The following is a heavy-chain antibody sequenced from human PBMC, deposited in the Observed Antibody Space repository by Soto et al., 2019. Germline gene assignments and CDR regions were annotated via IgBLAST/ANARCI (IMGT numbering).Heavy chain of an antibody. CDR2: INHSGST. D-gene: IGHD5-18*01. J-gene: IGHJ4*02. CDR3: ARGGLKGGYSYGYYYFDY. V-gene: IGHV4-34*01. Sequence: SETLSLTCAFYGASFSGFHWSWIRQPPGKGLEWIGEINHSGSTNYNPSLKSRVTISVDTSKNQFSLKLSSVTAADTAVYYCARGGLKGGYSYGYYYFDYWGQGTLVTVS. CDR1: GASFSGFH.